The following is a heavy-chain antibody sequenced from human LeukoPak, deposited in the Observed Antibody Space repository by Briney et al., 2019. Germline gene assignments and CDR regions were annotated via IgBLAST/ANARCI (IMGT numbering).Heavy chain of an antibody. CDR1: GFNFSTYW. D-gene: IGHD2/OR15-2a*01. V-gene: IGHV3-7*01. CDR3: ARDKYFSAD. J-gene: IGHJ4*02. Sequence: GGSLRLSCTASGFNFSTYWMTWVRQVPGKGLEWVANIKQDGSEKYYVDSVKGRFTISRDNAKNSLYLQMNSLRAEDTAVYYCARDKYFSADWGQGTLVTVSS. CDR2: IKQDGSEK.